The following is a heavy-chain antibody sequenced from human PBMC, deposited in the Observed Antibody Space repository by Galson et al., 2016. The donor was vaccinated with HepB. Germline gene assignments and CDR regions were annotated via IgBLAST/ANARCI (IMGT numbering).Heavy chain of an antibody. CDR1: GLTFSDYH. V-gene: IGHV3-11*01. CDR3: AGGAYPSYYNYGMHV. J-gene: IGHJ6*02. Sequence: SLRLSCAASGLTFSDYHMSCIRQAPRKGFEWVSYISTLASVIKYVDSVKGRFTVSRDNVKNSVFLQMDGLRAEDPAVYYCAGGAYPSYYNYGMHVWGQGTIVTVSS. CDR2: ISTLASVI.